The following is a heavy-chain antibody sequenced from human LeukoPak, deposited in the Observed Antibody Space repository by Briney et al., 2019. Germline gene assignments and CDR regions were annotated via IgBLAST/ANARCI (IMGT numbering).Heavy chain of an antibody. CDR2: ISWNSGRI. CDR1: GFTFYDYA. V-gene: IGHV3-9*01. Sequence: SLRLSCAASGFTFYDYAMHWVRHAPGKGLEWGSGISWNSGRIGYADSVKGRFTISRDNAKNSLYLQMNSLRPEDTAFYYCTKAYGSGSYTSPFDYWGQGTLVTVSS. J-gene: IGHJ4*02. CDR3: TKAYGSGSYTSPFDY. D-gene: IGHD3-10*01.